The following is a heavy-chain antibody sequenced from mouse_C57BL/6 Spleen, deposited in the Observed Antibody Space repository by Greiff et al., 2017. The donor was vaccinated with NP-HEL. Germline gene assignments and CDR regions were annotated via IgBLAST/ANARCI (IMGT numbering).Heavy chain of an antibody. D-gene: IGHD1-1*01. CDR1: GYAFTNYL. CDR2: INPGSGGT. Sequence: VQLQQSGAELVRPGTSVKVSCKASGYAFTNYLIEWVKQRPGQGLEWIGVINPGSGGTIYNQKFKGKATLTVDKSSSTAYMELRSLTSEDTAVYYCARGYYGSHDYWGQGTTLTVSS. V-gene: IGHV1-54*01. CDR3: ARGYYGSHDY. J-gene: IGHJ2*01.